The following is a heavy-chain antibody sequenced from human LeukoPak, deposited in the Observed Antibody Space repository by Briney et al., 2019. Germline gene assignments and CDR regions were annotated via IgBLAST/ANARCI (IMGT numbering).Heavy chain of an antibody. Sequence: GGSLRPSCAASGFTFSSYSMNWVRQAPGKGLEWVSSISSSSSYIYYADSVKGRFTISRDNAKNSLYLQMNSLRAEDTAVYYCARDKPGEGDYWGQGTLVTVSS. V-gene: IGHV3-21*01. D-gene: IGHD7-27*01. CDR1: GFTFSSYS. CDR3: ARDKPGEGDY. CDR2: ISSSSSYI. J-gene: IGHJ4*02.